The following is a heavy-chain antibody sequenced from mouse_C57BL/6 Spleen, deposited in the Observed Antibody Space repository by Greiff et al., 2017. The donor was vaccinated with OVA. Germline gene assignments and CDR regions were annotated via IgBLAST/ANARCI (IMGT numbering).Heavy chain of an antibody. CDR1: GYTFTDYE. V-gene: IGHV1-15*01. D-gene: IGHD2-5*01. Sequence: QVQLQQSGAELVRPGASVTLSCKASGYTFTDYEMHWVKQTPVHGLEWIGAIDPETGGTAYNQKFKGKAILTADKSSSTAYMELRSLTSEDSAVYYCTRDYSNPAWFADWGQGTLVTVSA. J-gene: IGHJ3*01. CDR2: IDPETGGT. CDR3: TRDYSNPAWFAD.